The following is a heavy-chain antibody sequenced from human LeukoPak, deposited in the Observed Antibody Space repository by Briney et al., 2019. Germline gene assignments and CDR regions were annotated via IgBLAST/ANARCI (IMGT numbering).Heavy chain of an antibody. CDR2: ISAYNGNT. Sequence: ASVKVSCKASGYTFTSYGISWVRQAPGQGLEWMGWISAYNGNTNYAQKLQGRVTMTTDTSTSTAYMGLRSLRSDDTAVYYCARAVAGQQLVRHWFDPWGQGTLVTVSS. CDR3: ARAVAGQQLVRHWFDP. CDR1: GYTFTSYG. J-gene: IGHJ5*02. D-gene: IGHD6-13*01. V-gene: IGHV1-18*01.